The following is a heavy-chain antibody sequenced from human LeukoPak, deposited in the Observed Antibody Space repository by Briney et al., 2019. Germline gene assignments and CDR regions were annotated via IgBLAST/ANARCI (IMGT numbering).Heavy chain of an antibody. CDR2: IRNKAYRGTT. D-gene: IGHD6-13*01. Sequence: SLRLSCTASGFTFGDYAMSWLRQAPGKGLEWVGFIRNKAYRGTTEYAASVKGRFTISRDDSKSIAYLQMNSLKTEDTALYYCSRDWYSMNYWGQGTLVTVSS. V-gene: IGHV3-49*03. CDR3: SRDWYSMNY. CDR1: GFTFGDYA. J-gene: IGHJ4*02.